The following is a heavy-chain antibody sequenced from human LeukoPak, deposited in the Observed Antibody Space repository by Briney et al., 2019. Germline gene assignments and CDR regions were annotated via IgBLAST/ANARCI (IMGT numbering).Heavy chain of an antibody. Sequence: GGSLRLSCAASGFTFSSYSMNWVRQAPGKGLEWVSSISSSSSYIYYADSVKGRFTISRDNAKNSLYLQMNSLRAEDTAVYYCARDILTGAVLDYWGQGTLVTVSS. CDR2: ISSSSSYI. CDR1: GFTFSSYS. D-gene: IGHD3-9*01. CDR3: ARDILTGAVLDY. J-gene: IGHJ4*02. V-gene: IGHV3-21*01.